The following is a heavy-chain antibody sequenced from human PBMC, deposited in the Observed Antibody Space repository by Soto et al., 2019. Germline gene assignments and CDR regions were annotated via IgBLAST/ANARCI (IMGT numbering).Heavy chain of an antibody. CDR1: GFTVSSSNY. CDR2: IYPGDTT. Sequence: EVQLVESGGGLIQPGGSLRLSCVVSGFTVSSSNYMSWVRQAPGKGLEWVSVIYPGDTTFYADSVKGRFTISRDNSKNTMYLQMNSLRAEETAVYYCHGYGYWGQGTLVTVSS. CDR3: HGYGY. J-gene: IGHJ4*02. D-gene: IGHD5-12*01. V-gene: IGHV3-53*01.